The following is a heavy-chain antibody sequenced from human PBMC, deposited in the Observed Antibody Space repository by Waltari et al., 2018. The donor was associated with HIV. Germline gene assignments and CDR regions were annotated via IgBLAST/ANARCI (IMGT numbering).Heavy chain of an antibody. CDR3: ASKSTGWYAD. CDR2: ISGSGTST. V-gene: IGHV3-11*01. J-gene: IGHJ4*02. D-gene: IGHD6-19*01. Sequence: QVQLVESGGGLVKPGGSLRLSCAASGRNFSDYYISWIRQAPGKGLEWVSYISGSGTSTYYIESVKGRFTISRDNARDSVYLQMSNLRPEDTAVYYCASKSTGWYADWGQGTLVTVSS. CDR1: GRNFSDYY.